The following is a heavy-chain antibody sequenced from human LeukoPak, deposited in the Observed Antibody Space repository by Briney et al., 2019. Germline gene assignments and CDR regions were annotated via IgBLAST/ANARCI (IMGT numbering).Heavy chain of an antibody. CDR3: ANGPTSSGYFYYFDY. CDR1: GFTFSSYS. Sequence: GGSLRLSCAASGFTFSSYSMNWARQAPGKGLEWVSYISYSSSTIYYADSVKGRFTISRDNGKNSLYLQMNSLRAEDTAVYYCANGPTSSGYFYYFDYWGQGTQVTVSS. CDR2: ISYSSSTI. D-gene: IGHD3-22*01. V-gene: IGHV3-48*01. J-gene: IGHJ4*02.